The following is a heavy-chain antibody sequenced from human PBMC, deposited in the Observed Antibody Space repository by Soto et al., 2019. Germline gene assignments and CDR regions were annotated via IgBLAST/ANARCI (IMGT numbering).Heavy chain of an antibody. Sequence: EVQLVESGGGLVQPGGSLRLSCAGTGFTFSRHWMHWVRQAPGKGLVWVSRINPDASRTTYADSVKGRFAISRDNAKNTLYLQMNSLRAEDTAVYYCARESYYGMDVWGLGTTVTVSS. V-gene: IGHV3-74*01. CDR1: GFTFSRHW. J-gene: IGHJ6*02. CDR2: INPDASRT. CDR3: ARESYYGMDV.